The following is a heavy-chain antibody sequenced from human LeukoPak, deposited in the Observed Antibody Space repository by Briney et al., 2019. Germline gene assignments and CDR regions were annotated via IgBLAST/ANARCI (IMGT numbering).Heavy chain of an antibody. D-gene: IGHD4-17*01. CDR1: GGSISSGDYY. CDR2: IYYSGST. V-gene: IGHV4-30-4*01. CDR3: ARGGVHDYGENY. Sequence: SETLSLTCTVSGGSISSGDYYWSWIRQPPGKGLEWIGYIYYSGSTYYNPSLKSRVTISVDTSKNQFSLKLSSVTAADTAVYYCARGGVHDYGENYWGQGTLVTVSS. J-gene: IGHJ4*02.